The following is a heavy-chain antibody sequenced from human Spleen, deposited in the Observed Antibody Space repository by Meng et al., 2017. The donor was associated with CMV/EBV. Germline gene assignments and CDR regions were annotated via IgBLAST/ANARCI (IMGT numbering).Heavy chain of an antibody. J-gene: IGHJ4*02. CDR2: IWGSSGST. CDR1: GFSIASYA. CDR3: AKFGHRSTWDPYYFDY. Sequence: GGPLRLSCAASGFSIASYAMSWVRLAPGKGLEWVSGIWGSSGSTDYADSVKGRFTTSRDNSKNTLYLQMTSLRAEDTAVYYCAKFGHRSTWDPYYFDYWGQGTLVTVSS. D-gene: IGHD1-26*01. V-gene: IGHV3-23*01.